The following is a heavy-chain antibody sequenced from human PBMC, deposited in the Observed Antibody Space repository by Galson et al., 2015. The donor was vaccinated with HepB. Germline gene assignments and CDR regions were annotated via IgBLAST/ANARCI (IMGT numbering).Heavy chain of an antibody. V-gene: IGHV1-3*01. J-gene: IGHJ5*01. Sequence: SVKVSCKASGYTFTSYAMHWVRQAPGQRLEWMGWINADNGNTKYSQKFQGRVTIARDTSASTAYMELSSLRSEDTAVYYCARDGTVLLDYWFDYWGQGTLVTVSS. CDR1: GYTFTSYA. D-gene: IGHD1-1*01. CDR3: ARDGTVLLDYWFDY. CDR2: INADNGNT.